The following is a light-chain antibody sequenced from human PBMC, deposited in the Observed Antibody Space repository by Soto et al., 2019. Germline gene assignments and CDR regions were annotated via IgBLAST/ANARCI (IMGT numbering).Light chain of an antibody. V-gene: IGKV3-11*01. J-gene: IGKJ4*02. CDR3: QQRSNWPPS. CDR2: DAS. Sequence: EIVLTQSPATLSLSPGERATRSCRASQSVSSYLAWYQQKPGQAPRLLIYDASNRATGIPARFSGSGSVTDFTLTISSLATEDCAVYYCQQRSNWPPSFGGGTKVEIK. CDR1: QSVSSY.